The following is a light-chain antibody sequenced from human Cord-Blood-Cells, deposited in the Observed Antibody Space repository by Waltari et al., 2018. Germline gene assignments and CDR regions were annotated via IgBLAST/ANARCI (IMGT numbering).Light chain of an antibody. V-gene: IGKV4-1*01. J-gene: IGKJ2*03. CDR2: WAS. CDR3: QQYYSTHS. CDR1: QSVLYSSNNKNY. Sequence: DIVMTQSPDSLAVSLGERATINRKSSQSVLYSSNNKNYLAWYQQKPGQPPKLLIYWASTRESGVPDRFRGSGSGTDFTLTISSLQAEDVAVYCCQQYYSTHSFGQGTKLEIK.